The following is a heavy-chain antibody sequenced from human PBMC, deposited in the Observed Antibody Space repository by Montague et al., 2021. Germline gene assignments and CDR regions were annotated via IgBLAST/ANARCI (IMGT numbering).Heavy chain of an antibody. J-gene: IGHJ5*02. CDR3: AKQDYFVSGTSYKGFDP. Sequence: SETLSLTCTVSSSSIFHAHWSWVWQPPGKGLEWLGSMFYGGASSNNPSLKSRVPMSIDTSTNQFSLKLSFVTAADTAVYYCAKQDYFVSGTSYKGFDPWGQGILVTVSS. CDR1: SSSIFHAH. V-gene: IGHV4-59*08. D-gene: IGHD3-10*01. CDR2: MFYGGAS.